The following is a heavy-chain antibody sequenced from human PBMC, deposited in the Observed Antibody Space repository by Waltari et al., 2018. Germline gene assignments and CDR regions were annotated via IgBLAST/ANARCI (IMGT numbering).Heavy chain of an antibody. CDR3: ATGGTRAARGSYFDY. CDR1: GYTFTDYY. CDR2: GDPEDGET. D-gene: IGHD2-8*01. Sequence: EVQLVQSGAEVKKPGATVKIPCKVSGYTFTDYYMHWVQQAPGKGLEWMGLGDPEDGETVDAEKFQGRVTRTADTSTDTAYMELSSLRSEDTAVYYCATGGTRAARGSYFDYWGQGTLVTVSS. V-gene: IGHV1-69-2*01. J-gene: IGHJ4*02.